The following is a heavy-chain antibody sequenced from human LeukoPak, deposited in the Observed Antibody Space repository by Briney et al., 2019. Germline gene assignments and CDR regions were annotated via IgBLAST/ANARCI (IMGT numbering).Heavy chain of an antibody. D-gene: IGHD3-22*01. Sequence: ASVKVSCKPSGYTFTSYGISWVRQAPGQGVEWMGWISAYNGNTNYEQKLKGRVTMTTDTSTSTAYMELRSLRSDDTAVYYCARHQGGDSYDSSGYYGDWGQGTLVTVS. V-gene: IGHV1-18*01. CDR2: ISAYNGNT. CDR3: ARHQGGDSYDSSGYYGD. CDR1: GYTFTSYG. J-gene: IGHJ4*02.